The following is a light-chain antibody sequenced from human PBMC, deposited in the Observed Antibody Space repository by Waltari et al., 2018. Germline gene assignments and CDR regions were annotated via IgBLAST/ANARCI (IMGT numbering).Light chain of an antibody. Sequence: QSALTPPASVSGSPGQSITISCTGTSSDVGGYTYVPWYQQHPDKAPKLMIYDVDERPSGVSIRFSGSKSGNTASLTISGLQAEDEAHYYCCSFASSGTYVFGTGTEVTVL. J-gene: IGLJ1*01. CDR2: DVD. CDR3: CSFASSGTYV. V-gene: IGLV2-23*02. CDR1: SSDVGGYTY.